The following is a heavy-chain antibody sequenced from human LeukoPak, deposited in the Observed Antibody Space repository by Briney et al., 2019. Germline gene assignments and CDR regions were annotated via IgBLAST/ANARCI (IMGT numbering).Heavy chain of an antibody. D-gene: IGHD3-22*01. J-gene: IGHJ4*02. V-gene: IGHV3-23*01. CDR3: AKGVTSGALSSSGYYYGFDY. Sequence: GGSLRLSCAASAFTFSSYAMSWVRQAPGKGLEWVSTISGSGGSAYYADSVKGRFTISRDNSKNTLHLHMNSLRAEDTAVYYCAKGVTSGALSSSGYYYGFDYWGQGTLVTVSS. CDR1: AFTFSSYA. CDR2: ISGSGGSA.